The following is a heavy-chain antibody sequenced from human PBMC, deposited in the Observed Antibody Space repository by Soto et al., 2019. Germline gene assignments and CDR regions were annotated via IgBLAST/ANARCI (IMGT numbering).Heavy chain of an antibody. CDR3: ARDNRFGPMELRNAFDI. CDR1: GYTFTSYA. J-gene: IGHJ3*02. CDR2: INAGNGNT. V-gene: IGHV1-3*01. Sequence: ASVKVSCKASGYTFTSYAMHWVRQAPGQRLEWMGWINAGNGNTKYSQKFQGRVTITRDTSASTAYMELSSLRSEDTAVYYCARDNRFGPMELRNAFDIWGQGTMVTVSS. D-gene: IGHD1-7*01.